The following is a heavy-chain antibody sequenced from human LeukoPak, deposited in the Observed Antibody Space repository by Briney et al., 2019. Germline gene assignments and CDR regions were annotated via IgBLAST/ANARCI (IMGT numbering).Heavy chain of an antibody. J-gene: IGHJ4*02. CDR2: INSDGSTI. V-gene: IGHV3-74*01. Sequence: PPGGSLRLSCAASGFTFSSYWMHWVRQAPGKGLVWVSRINSDGSTINYADSVKGRFTISRDNAKNTLYLQMDSLRAEDTAVYYCTRETVVEATASLGYWGLGTLVTVSS. CDR3: TRETVVEATASLGY. D-gene: IGHD2-2*01. CDR1: GFTFSSYW.